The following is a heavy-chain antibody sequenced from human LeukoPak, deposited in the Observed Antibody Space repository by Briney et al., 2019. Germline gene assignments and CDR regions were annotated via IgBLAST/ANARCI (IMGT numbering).Heavy chain of an antibody. CDR1: GYTLTGYY. CDR3: ARPPHSCSGGSCYGYFQH. D-gene: IGHD2-15*01. CDR2: INPNSGGT. J-gene: IGHJ1*01. V-gene: IGHV1-2*02. Sequence: ASVKVSCKASGYTLTGYYMHWVRQAPGQGLEWMGWINPNSGGTNYAQKFQGRVTMTRDTSISTAYMELSRLRSDDTAVYYCARPPHSCSGGSCYGYFQHWGQGTLVTVSS.